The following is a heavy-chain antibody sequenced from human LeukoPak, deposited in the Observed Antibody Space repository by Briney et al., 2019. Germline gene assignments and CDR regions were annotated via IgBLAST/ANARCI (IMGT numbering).Heavy chain of an antibody. CDR1: GFTFSSYG. Sequence: GGSLRLSCAASGFTFSSYGMHWVRQAPGQGLEWMGWINPNSGGTDYAQKFQGRVTMTRDTSISTAYMELSRLRSNDTAVYYCARDAEYWGQGTLVTVSS. J-gene: IGHJ4*02. CDR2: INPNSGGT. V-gene: IGHV1-2*02. CDR3: ARDAEY.